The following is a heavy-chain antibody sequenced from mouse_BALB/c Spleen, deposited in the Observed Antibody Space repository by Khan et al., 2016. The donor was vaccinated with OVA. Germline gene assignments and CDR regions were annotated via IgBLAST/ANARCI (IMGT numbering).Heavy chain of an antibody. CDR2: ISSLAYSI. Sequence: EVELVESGGGLVQPGGSRKLSCAASGFTFSDYGMAWVRQAPGKGPEWVAFISSLAYSIYYADTVTGRFTISRENAKNNLNLEMSSLRSEDTAMYFCVRWAMDYWGQGTSVTVSS. V-gene: IGHV5-15*02. CDR1: GFTFSDYG. CDR3: VRWAMDY. J-gene: IGHJ4*01.